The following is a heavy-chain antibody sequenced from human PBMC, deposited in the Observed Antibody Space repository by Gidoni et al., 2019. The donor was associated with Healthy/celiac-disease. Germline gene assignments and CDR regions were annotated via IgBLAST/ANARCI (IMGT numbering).Heavy chain of an antibody. V-gene: IGHV3-13*04. D-gene: IGHD6-19*01. CDR1: GFPFSSYD. CDR3: ARAGYSSGWSSFDY. J-gene: IGHJ4*02. CDR2: IGTAGDT. Sequence: EVQLVESGGGLVQPGGSLRLSCAASGFPFSSYDMHWVRQATGKGLEWVSAIGTAGDTYYPGSVKGRFTISRENAKNSLYLQMNSLRAGDTAVYYCARAGYSSGWSSFDYWGQGTLVTVSS.